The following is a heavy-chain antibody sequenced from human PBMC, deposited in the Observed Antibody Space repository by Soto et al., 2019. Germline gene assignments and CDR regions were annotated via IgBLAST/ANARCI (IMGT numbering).Heavy chain of an antibody. CDR1: GFTFSSYW. CDR2: IKQDGSEK. D-gene: IGHD2-15*01. CDR3: AREYCSGGSCYPWY. Sequence: VQLVESGGGLVQPGGSLRLSCAASGFTFSSYWMSWVRQAPGKGLEWVANIKQDGSEKYYVDSVKGRFTISRDNAKNSLYLQMNSLRAEDTAVYYCAREYCSGGSCYPWYWGQGTLVTVSS. V-gene: IGHV3-7*01. J-gene: IGHJ4*02.